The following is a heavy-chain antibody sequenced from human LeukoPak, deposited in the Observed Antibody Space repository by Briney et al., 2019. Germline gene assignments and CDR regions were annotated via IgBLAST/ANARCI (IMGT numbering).Heavy chain of an antibody. J-gene: IGHJ4*02. CDR2: VSGSGSEI. V-gene: IGHV3-48*03. D-gene: IGHD4/OR15-4a*01. CDR1: GFTFNNFE. Sequence: GGSLRLSCAASGFTFNNFEMNWVRQAPGKGLEWIAYVSGSGSEIHYGVFVKGRFTSSKDNAKSYVYLQMDSLRAEDMALYYCASKVPDTAHFSSWGQGTLVTVSA. CDR3: ASKVPDTAHFSS.